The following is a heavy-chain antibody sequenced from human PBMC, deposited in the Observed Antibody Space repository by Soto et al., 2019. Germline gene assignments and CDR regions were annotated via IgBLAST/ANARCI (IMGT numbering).Heavy chain of an antibody. V-gene: IGHV3-21*01. J-gene: IGHJ4*02. CDR3: ARDPSTDISLWFASARGDY. Sequence: GGSLRLSCAASGFTFSSCSLNWFRQAPEKXLEWVSSISGSSTYIYYADSVKGRFTISRDNAKNSLFLQMNSLRAEDTGVYFCARDPSTDISLWFASARGDYWGPGTLVTVSS. D-gene: IGHD3-10*01. CDR2: ISGSSTYI. CDR1: GFTFSSCS.